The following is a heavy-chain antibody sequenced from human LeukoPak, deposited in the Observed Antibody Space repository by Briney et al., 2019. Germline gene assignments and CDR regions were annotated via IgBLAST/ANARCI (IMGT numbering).Heavy chain of an antibody. CDR1: GFTFSSYS. Sequence: PGGSLRLSCAASGFTFSSYSMNWVRQAPGKGLEWVSYISSSSSTIYYADFMKGRFTISRDNAKNSLYLQMNSLRDEDTAVYYCARWAHYDSSGSVVSLSSYWGQGTLVTVSS. J-gene: IGHJ4*02. CDR3: ARWAHYDSSGSVVSLSSY. V-gene: IGHV3-48*02. D-gene: IGHD3-22*01. CDR2: ISSSSSTI.